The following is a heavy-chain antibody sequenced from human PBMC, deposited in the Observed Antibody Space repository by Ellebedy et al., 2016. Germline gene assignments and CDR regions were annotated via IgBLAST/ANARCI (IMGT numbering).Heavy chain of an antibody. Sequence: GESLKISCQGSGYSVTSYWIGWVRQMPGKGLEWMGIIYPGDSDTRYSPSFQGPVTISVDKSINTAYLQWSSLKASDTAMYYCARLQMSNYFDYWGQGTLVTVSS. CDR3: ARLQMSNYFDY. CDR2: IYPGDSDT. V-gene: IGHV5-51*01. D-gene: IGHD6-6*01. CDR1: GYSVTSYW. J-gene: IGHJ4*02.